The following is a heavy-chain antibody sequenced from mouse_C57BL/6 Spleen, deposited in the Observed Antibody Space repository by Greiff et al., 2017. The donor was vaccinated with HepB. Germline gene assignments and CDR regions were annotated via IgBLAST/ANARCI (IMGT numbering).Heavy chain of an antibody. Sequence: DVQLQESGGGLVQPGGSLKLSCAASGFTFSDYYMYWVRQTPEKRLEWVAYISNGGGSTYYPDTVKGRFTISRDNAKNTLYLQMSRLKSEDTAMYYCARPLDWYFDVWGTGTTVTVSS. V-gene: IGHV5-12*01. CDR2: ISNGGGST. CDR3: ARPLDWYFDV. J-gene: IGHJ1*03. D-gene: IGHD4-1*01. CDR1: GFTFSDYY.